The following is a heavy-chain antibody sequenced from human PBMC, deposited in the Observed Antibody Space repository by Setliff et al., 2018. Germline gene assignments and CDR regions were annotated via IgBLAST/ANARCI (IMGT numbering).Heavy chain of an antibody. V-gene: IGHV4-61*09. CDR3: ARSDDNFQYPDY. CDR2: IYTNGGT. Sequence: SETLSLTCSVSGASISSGNDFWNWIRQPAGKGLEWIGNIYTNGGTDYSPSLRSRVTIALGTSKNQFSLQLTSVTAADTAIYYCARSDDNFQYPDYWGQGTLVTV. J-gene: IGHJ4*01. CDR1: GASISSGNDF. D-gene: IGHD1-1*01.